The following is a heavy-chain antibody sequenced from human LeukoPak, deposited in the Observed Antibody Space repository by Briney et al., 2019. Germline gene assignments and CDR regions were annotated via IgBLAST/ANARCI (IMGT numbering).Heavy chain of an antibody. CDR3: ARGAVIWFGRAYGMDV. D-gene: IGHD3-10*01. CDR2: INPSGGST. Sequence: GASVKVSCKASGYTFTSYYMHWVRQAPGQGLEWMGIINPSGGSTSYAQKFQGRVTMTRDTSTSTVYMELSSLRSEDTAVYYCARGAVIWFGRAYGMDVWGQGTTDTVSS. CDR1: GYTFTSYY. V-gene: IGHV1-46*01. J-gene: IGHJ6*02.